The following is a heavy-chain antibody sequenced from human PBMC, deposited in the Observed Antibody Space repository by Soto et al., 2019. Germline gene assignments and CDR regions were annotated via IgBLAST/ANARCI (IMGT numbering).Heavy chain of an antibody. CDR1: GFTFSSYG. J-gene: IGHJ3*02. Sequence: QVQLVESGGGVVQPGRSLRLSCAASGFTFSSYGMHWVRQAPGKGLEWVAVISYDGSNKYYADSVKGRFTISRDNSKNTLDLQMNSLRAEDTAVYYCAKDGGDYGDYVAFDIWGQGTMVTVSS. CDR2: ISYDGSNK. D-gene: IGHD4-17*01. CDR3: AKDGGDYGDYVAFDI. V-gene: IGHV3-30*18.